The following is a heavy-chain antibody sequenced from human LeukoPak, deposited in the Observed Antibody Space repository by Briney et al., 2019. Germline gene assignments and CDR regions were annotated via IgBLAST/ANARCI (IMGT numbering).Heavy chain of an antibody. J-gene: IGHJ5*02. D-gene: IGHD6-13*01. CDR3: AKDWMYSSNPNP. V-gene: IGHV3-7*03. CDR1: GFTFSSYW. CDR2: IKQDGSEK. Sequence: GGSLGLSCAASGFTFSSYWMSWVRQAPGKGLEWVANIKQDGSEKYYVDSVKGRFTISRDNSKNTLYLQMNSLRAEDTAVYYCAKDWMYSSNPNPWGQGTLVTVSS.